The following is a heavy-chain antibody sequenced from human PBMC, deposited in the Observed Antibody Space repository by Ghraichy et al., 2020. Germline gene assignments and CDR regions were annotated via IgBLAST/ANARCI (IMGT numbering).Heavy chain of an antibody. Sequence: GESLRLSCAASGFTFSSYGMHWVRQAPGKGLEWVAVISYDGSNKYYADSVKGRFTISRDNSKNTLYLQMNSLRAEDTAGYYCAKDGIVVVVAATQRSYMDVWGKGTTVTVSS. V-gene: IGHV3-30*18. CDR1: GFTFSSYG. CDR3: AKDGIVVVVAATQRSYMDV. J-gene: IGHJ6*03. D-gene: IGHD2-15*01. CDR2: ISYDGSNK.